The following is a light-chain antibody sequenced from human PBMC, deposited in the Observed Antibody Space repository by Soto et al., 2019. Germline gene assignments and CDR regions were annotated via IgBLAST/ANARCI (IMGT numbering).Light chain of an antibody. J-gene: IGKJ1*01. CDR2: STS. CDR1: QSVNSNY. V-gene: IGKV3-20*01. CDR3: QQYDKSPWT. Sequence: EIVLTQSPGTLSLSPGEGATLSCRASQSVNSNYLAWFQQKPGQAPRLLIYSTSNRATGIPDRFSGSGSGTDFTLTISRLEPEDFVVYYCQQYDKSPWTFGQATKVEIK.